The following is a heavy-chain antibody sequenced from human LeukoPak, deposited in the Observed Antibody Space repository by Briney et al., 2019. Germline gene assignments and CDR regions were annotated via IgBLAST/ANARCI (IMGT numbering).Heavy chain of an antibody. CDR2: IYSGGST. D-gene: IGHD3-10*01. CDR3: AREPRENLWLNYYYYYYGMDV. V-gene: IGHV3-53*01. J-gene: IGHJ6*02. Sequence: SGGSLRLSCAASGFTVSSNYMSWVRQAPGKGLEWVSVIYSGGSTYYADSVKGRFTISRDNSKNTPYLQVNSLRAEDTAVYYCAREPRENLWLNYYYYYYGMDVWGQGTTVTVSS. CDR1: GFTVSSNY.